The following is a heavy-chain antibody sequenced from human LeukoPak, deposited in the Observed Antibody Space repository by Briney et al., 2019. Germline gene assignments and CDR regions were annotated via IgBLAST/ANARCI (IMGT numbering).Heavy chain of an antibody. J-gene: IGHJ3*02. CDR3: ARDRGEDYYGSGNYLRAFDI. D-gene: IGHD3-10*01. CDR1: GFMFRSYS. V-gene: IGHV3-21*01. Sequence: GGSLRLSCAASGFMFRSYSMNWVRQAPGKGLEWVSSISSSSSYIFYADSVEGRFTISRDNAKKSLSLQMNSLRAEDTAVHYCARDRGEDYYGSGNYLRAFDIWGQGTMVTVSS. CDR2: ISSSSSYI.